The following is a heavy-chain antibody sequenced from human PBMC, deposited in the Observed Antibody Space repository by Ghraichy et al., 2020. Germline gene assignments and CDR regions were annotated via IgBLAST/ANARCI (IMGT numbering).Heavy chain of an antibody. CDR2: IRYDGSNK. D-gene: IGHD3-22*01. CDR3: AKDTEEGMIVVVIGYFDY. V-gene: IGHV3-30*02. Sequence: GGSLRLSCAASGFTFSSYGMHWVRQAPGKGLEWVAFIRYDGSNKYYADSVKGRFTISRDNSKNTLYLQMNSLRAEDTAVYYCAKDTEEGMIVVVIGYFDYWGQGSLVTVSS. CDR1: GFTFSSYG. J-gene: IGHJ4*02.